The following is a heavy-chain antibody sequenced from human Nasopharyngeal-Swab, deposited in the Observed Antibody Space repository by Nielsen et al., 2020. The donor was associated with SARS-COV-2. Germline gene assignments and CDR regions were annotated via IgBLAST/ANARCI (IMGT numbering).Heavy chain of an antibody. D-gene: IGHD3-9*01. V-gene: IGHV3-33*01. J-gene: IGHJ4*02. CDR1: GFMFPYFG. Sequence: GESLKISCAASGFMFPYFGLHWVRQAPGKGLEWVAVVWHDENIKYYADSVEGRFTISRDNSKNTLYLQMNSLKTEDTAVYYCARVGICYNDWCGSYDSWGQGTLVTVSS. CDR2: VWHDENIK. CDR3: ARVGICYNDWCGSYDS.